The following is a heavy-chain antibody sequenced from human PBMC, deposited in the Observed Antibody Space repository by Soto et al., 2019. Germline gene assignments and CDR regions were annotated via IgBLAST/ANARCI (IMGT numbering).Heavy chain of an antibody. J-gene: IGHJ4*02. V-gene: IGHV1-8*01. CDR2: MNPNSGNT. Sequence: ASVKVSCKASGYTFTSYDINWVRQATGQGLEWMGWMNPNSGNTGYAQKFQGRVTMTRDTSISTAYLELSSLTSEDTALYYCARGAPLSTSRDYWRQGSVVTVSS. CDR3: ARGAPLSTSRDY. CDR1: GYTFTSYD. D-gene: IGHD2-2*01.